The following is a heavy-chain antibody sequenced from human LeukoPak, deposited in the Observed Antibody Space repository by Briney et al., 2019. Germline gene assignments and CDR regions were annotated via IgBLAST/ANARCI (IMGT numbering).Heavy chain of an antibody. CDR3: ARGEGVQSFDY. V-gene: IGHV1-3*01. CDR2: INAGNGNT. Sequence: ASVKVSCKASGYTFTGYYMHWVRQAPGQGLEWMGWINAGNGNTKYSQKFQGRVTITRDTSASTAYMELSSLRSEDTAVYYCARGEGVQSFDYWGQGTLVTVSS. J-gene: IGHJ4*02. CDR1: GYTFTGYY. D-gene: IGHD1-1*01.